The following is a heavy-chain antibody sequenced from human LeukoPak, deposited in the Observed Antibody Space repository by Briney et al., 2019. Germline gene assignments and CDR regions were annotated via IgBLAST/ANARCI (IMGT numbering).Heavy chain of an antibody. J-gene: IGHJ4*02. D-gene: IGHD3-10*01. CDR2: ISAYNGNT. CDR1: GYTFTSYG. CDR3: ARVISYGSGSYYTDFDY. Sequence: ASVKVSCKASGYTFTSYGISWVRQAPGQGLEWMGWISAYNGNTNHAQKLQGRVTMTTDTSTSTAYMELRSLRSDDTAVYYCARVISYGSGSYYTDFDYWGQGTLVTVSS. V-gene: IGHV1-18*01.